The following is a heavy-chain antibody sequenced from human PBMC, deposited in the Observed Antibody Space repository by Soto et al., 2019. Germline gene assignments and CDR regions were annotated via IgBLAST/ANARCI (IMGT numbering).Heavy chain of an antibody. CDR1: GGTFSSYA. V-gene: IGHV1-69*13. Sequence: SVKVSCKASGGTFSSYAISWVRQAPGQGLEWMGGIIPIFGTANYAQMFQGRVTITADESTSTAYMELSSLRSEDTAVYYCARGSTPGRGIAVAMDVWGQGTTVTVSS. CDR2: IIPIFGTA. D-gene: IGHD6-19*01. J-gene: IGHJ6*02. CDR3: ARGSTPGRGIAVAMDV.